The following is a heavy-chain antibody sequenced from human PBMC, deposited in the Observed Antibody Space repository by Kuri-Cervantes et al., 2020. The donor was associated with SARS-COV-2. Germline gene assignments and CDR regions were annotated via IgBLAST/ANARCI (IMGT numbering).Heavy chain of an antibody. V-gene: IGHV3-69-1*01. CDR1: GFTFSDYY. J-gene: IGHJ4*02. Sequence: GGSLRLSCAASGFTFSDYYMNWVRQAPGKGLEWVSSISSSSTIYYADSVKGRFTISRDNAKNPLYLQMNSLRAEDTAVYYCARGNDYGEDFDYWGQGTLVTVSS. CDR3: ARGNDYGEDFDY. D-gene: IGHD4-17*01. CDR2: ISSSSTI.